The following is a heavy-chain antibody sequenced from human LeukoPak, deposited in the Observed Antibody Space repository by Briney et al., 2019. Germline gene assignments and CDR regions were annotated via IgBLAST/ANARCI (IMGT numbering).Heavy chain of an antibody. CDR2: INHSGST. V-gene: IGHV4-34*01. J-gene: IGHJ4*02. D-gene: IGHD6-19*01. Sequence: PSETLSLTCAVYGGSFSGYYWSWIRQPPGKGLEWIGEINHSGSTNYNPSLKSQVTISVDTSKNQFSLKLSSVAAADTAVYYCARAGAYSSGSDYWGQGTLVTVSS. CDR3: ARAGAYSSGSDY. CDR1: GGSFSGYY.